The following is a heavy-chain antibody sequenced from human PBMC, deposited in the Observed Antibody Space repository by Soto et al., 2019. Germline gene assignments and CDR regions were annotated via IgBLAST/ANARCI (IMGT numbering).Heavy chain of an antibody. CDR1: GASISRYY. V-gene: IGHV4-59*01. D-gene: IGHD6-19*01. CDR3: ARGIEGWYQGRYYYGMDV. CDR2: IYYSGST. Sequence: SETLSLTCTVSGASISRYYWSWIRQSPGKGLEWIGYIYYSGSTNYNPSLKSRVTISVDTSKNQFSLKLSSVTAADTAVYYCARGIEGWYQGRYYYGMDVWGQGTTVTVSS. J-gene: IGHJ6*02.